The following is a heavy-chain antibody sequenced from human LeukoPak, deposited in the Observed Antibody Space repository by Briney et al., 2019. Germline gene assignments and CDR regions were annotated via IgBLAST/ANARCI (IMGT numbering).Heavy chain of an antibody. Sequence: GASVKVSCKASGYTFTGYYMHWVRQALGQGLEWMGWINPNSGGTNYAQKFQGRVTMTRDTSISTAYMELSRLRSDDTAAYYCARDAVRYYDFWSGYYGCDYWGQGTLVTVSS. D-gene: IGHD3-3*01. V-gene: IGHV1-2*02. CDR1: GYTFTGYY. J-gene: IGHJ4*02. CDR2: INPNSGGT. CDR3: ARDAVRYYDFWSGYYGCDY.